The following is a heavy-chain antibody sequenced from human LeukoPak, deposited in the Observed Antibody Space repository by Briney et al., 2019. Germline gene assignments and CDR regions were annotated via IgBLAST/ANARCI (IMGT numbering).Heavy chain of an antibody. CDR1: GFSLSGYW. J-gene: IGHJ4*02. CDR2: LHADGVEQ. V-gene: IGHV3-7*01. Sequence: GGSLRLSCAASGFSLSGYWMTWVRQAPGKGLEWVARLHADGVEQNYVDSVTGRFTMSRGNAKNSLDLQMNSLRVEDTAVYYCARGGYSFDYLGQGTLVAVSS. CDR3: ARGGYSFDY. D-gene: IGHD5-18*01.